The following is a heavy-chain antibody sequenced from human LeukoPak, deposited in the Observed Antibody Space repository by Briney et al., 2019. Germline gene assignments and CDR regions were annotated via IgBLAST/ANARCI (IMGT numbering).Heavy chain of an antibody. CDR1: GFTFSSYA. J-gene: IGHJ6*02. D-gene: IGHD5-12*01. V-gene: IGHV3-23*01. Sequence: GGSLRLSCAASGFTFSSYAMSWVRQAPGKGLEWVSAISGSGGSTYFADSVKGRFTISRDNSKNTLYLQMNSLRAEDTAVYYCAKAQPYSGYPQLSYYGMDVWGQGTTVTVSS. CDR2: ISGSGGST. CDR3: AKAQPYSGYPQLSYYGMDV.